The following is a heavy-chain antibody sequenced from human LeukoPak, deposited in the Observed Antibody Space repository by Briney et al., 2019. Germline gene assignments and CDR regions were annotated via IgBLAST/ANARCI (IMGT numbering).Heavy chain of an antibody. D-gene: IGHD3-3*01. CDR1: GFTLSSYW. Sequence: GGSLRLSCAASGFTLSSYWMSWVRQVQGKGLEWVAHIKQDGSENNSVDSVKGRFTFSRDNAKNSLYLQMNSLRAEDTALYYCARLRYNDFWSGHWKYYYYMDVWGKGTTVTVSS. CDR2: IKQDGSEN. V-gene: IGHV3-7*01. J-gene: IGHJ6*03. CDR3: ARLRYNDFWSGHWKYYYYMDV.